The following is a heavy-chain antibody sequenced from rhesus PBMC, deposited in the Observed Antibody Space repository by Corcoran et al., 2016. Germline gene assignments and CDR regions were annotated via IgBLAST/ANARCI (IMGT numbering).Heavy chain of an antibody. D-gene: IGHD4-35*01. CDR2: IQGTTTTT. CDR1: GGSISDSYR. Sequence: QVQLQESGPGVVKPSETLSLTCAVSGGSISDSYRWSWIRQPPGKGLEWIGYIQGTTTTTTTNPSLKSRVPMSKDPSKNQFSLKLTSVTAADTAVYYCARDNGNYYFDCWGQGVLVTVSS. CDR3: ARDNGNYYFDC. J-gene: IGHJ4*01. V-gene: IGHV4S10*01.